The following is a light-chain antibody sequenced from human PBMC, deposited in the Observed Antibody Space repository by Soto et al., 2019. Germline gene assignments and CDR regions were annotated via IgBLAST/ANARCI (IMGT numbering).Light chain of an antibody. CDR3: GTWETSRNTGPV. J-gene: IGLJ2*01. Sequence: QSVLTQPPSVSAAPGQMVTISCSGRTSNIGKNYISWYQQVPGRAPKLLIYDNDKRPSGIPDRFSGSKSGTSATLGITGLQPGDEADYFCGTWETSRNTGPVFGGGTKRTGL. CDR2: DND. CDR1: TSNIGKNY. V-gene: IGLV1-51*01.